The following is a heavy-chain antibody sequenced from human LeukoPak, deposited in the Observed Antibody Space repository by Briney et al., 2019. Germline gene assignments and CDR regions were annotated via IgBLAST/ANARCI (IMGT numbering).Heavy chain of an antibody. V-gene: IGHV3-23*01. CDR2: IGGSGVTT. CDR3: ASRNITLGRAFDI. D-gene: IGHD1-26*01. Sequence: GGSLRLSCAASGFTFNTYAMSWVRQAPGKGLEWVSVIGGSGVTTYYADSVKGRFTISRANSKNTLYLQMNSLRAEDTAVYYCASRNITLGRAFDIWGQGTMVTVSS. CDR1: GFTFNTYA. J-gene: IGHJ3*02.